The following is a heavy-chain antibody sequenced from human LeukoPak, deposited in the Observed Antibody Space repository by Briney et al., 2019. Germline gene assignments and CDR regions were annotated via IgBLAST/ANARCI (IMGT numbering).Heavy chain of an antibody. V-gene: IGHV4-34*01. CDR2: VDYSGTT. CDR3: ARILGTELTRGPLATAGRPRAFDL. D-gene: IGHD6-25*01. CDR1: GGPFSDYS. Sequence: PSETLSLTCAVNGGPFSDYSWSWIRQPPGKGLERIGEVDYSGTTNFNPSLKSRLTISRDTSKKQFSLKVRSVTAADTALYYCARILGTELTRGPLATAGRPRAFDLWGQGTMVTVSS. J-gene: IGHJ3*01.